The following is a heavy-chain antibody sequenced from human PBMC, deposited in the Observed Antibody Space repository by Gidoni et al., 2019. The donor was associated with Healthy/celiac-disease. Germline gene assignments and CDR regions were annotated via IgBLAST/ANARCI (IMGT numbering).Heavy chain of an antibody. D-gene: IGHD6-19*01. CDR1: GFTFGDYA. V-gene: IGHV3-49*05. J-gene: IGHJ4*02. CDR3: TRDSPPYSSGWYADY. CDR2: IRSKAYGGTT. Sequence: EVQLVESGGGLVKPGRSLRLSCTASGFTFGDYAMSWFRQAPGKGLEWVGFIRSKAYGGTTEYAASVKGRFTISRDDSKSIAYLQMNSLKTEDTAVYYCTRDSPPYSSGWYADYWGQGTLVTVSS.